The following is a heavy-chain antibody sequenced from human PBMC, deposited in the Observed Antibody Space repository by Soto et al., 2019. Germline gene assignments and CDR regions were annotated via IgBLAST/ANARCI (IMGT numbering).Heavy chain of an antibody. CDR3: VRGASLNFDY. J-gene: IGHJ4*02. CDR1: GFTFDDYG. V-gene: IGHV3-20*04. D-gene: IGHD1-26*01. Sequence: EVQLVESGGGVLRPGGSLRLSCAASGFTFDDYGMSWARQAPGKGLQWVSGVNWNGGSTGYADSVKGRFTISRDNAKNSLYLQMNSLRAEDTAFYYCVRGASLNFDYWGQGTLVTVSS. CDR2: VNWNGGST.